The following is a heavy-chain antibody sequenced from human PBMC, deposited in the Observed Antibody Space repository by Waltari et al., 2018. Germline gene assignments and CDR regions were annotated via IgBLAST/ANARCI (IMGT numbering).Heavy chain of an antibody. Sequence: QVQLVQSGAEVKKPGSSVKVSCKASGGTFSSYAISWVRQAPGQGLEWMGRIIPIFGTANYAQKFQGRVTITADKATSTAYMELSSLRSEDTAVYYCVAARPVIGWFDPWGQGTLVTVSS. CDR2: IIPIFGTA. J-gene: IGHJ5*02. V-gene: IGHV1-69*08. D-gene: IGHD6-6*01. CDR1: GGTFSSYA. CDR3: VAARPVIGWFDP.